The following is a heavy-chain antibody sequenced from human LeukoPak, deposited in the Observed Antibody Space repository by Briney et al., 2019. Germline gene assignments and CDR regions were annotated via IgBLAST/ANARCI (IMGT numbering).Heavy chain of an antibody. D-gene: IGHD5-18*01. CDR1: GFPFSDYY. CDR2: VSSSSSYT. CDR3: ARGRGYSYGLDY. V-gene: IGHV3-11*06. J-gene: IGHJ4*02. Sequence: GGPLRLSWAASGFPFSDYYVSWIPQAPGKGLEGVLCVSSSSSYTNYADSVKGRFTISRDNAKNSLYLQMNSLSAGDTAVYYCARGRGYSYGLDYWGQGTLVTVSS.